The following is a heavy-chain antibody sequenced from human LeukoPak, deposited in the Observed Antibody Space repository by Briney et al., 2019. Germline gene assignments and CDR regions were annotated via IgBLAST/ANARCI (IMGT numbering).Heavy chain of an antibody. D-gene: IGHD2-15*01. Sequence: SETLSLTCAVYGGSFSGYYWGWIRQPPGKGLEWIGEINHSGSTNYNPSLKSRVTISVDTSKNQFSLKLSAVTAADTAVYYCARWVVAADYYYYMDVWGKGTTVTVSS. J-gene: IGHJ6*03. CDR2: INHSGST. V-gene: IGHV4-34*01. CDR3: ARWVVAADYYYYMDV. CDR1: GGSFSGYY.